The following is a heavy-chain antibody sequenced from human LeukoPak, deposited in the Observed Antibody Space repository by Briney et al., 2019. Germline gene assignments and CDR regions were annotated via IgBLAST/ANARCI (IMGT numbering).Heavy chain of an antibody. CDR1: GGSISSSSYY. J-gene: IGHJ4*02. V-gene: IGHV4-39*01. Sequence: SETLSLTCTVSGGSISSSSYYWGWIRQPPGKGLEWIGSIYYSGSTYYNPSLKSRVTISVDTSKNQFSLKLSSVTAADTAVYYCARLPRDHGSGYDLTFFDYWGQGTLVTVSS. D-gene: IGHD5-12*01. CDR2: IYYSGST. CDR3: ARLPRDHGSGYDLTFFDY.